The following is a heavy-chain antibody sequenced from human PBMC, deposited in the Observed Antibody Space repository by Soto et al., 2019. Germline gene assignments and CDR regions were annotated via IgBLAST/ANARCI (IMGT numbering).Heavy chain of an antibody. CDR2: ISSSSSTV. J-gene: IGHJ6*02. V-gene: IGHV3-48*02. CDR3: ARCDYENYYYYGMDV. Sequence: PGGSLRLSCAASGFTFSSYSMNWVRQAPGKGLEWVSYISSSSSTVYYADSVKGRFTISRDNAKNSLYLQMNSLRDEDTAVYYCARCDYENYYYYGMDVWGQGTTVTVSS. D-gene: IGHD4-17*01. CDR1: GFTFSSYS.